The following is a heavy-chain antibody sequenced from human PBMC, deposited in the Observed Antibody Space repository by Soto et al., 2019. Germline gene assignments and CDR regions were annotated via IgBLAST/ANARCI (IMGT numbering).Heavy chain of an antibody. Sequence: ASETLSLTCAVSGGSISSGGYSWSWIRQPPGKGLEWIGYIYHSGSTYYNPSLKSRVTISVDRSKNQFSLKLSSVTAADTAVYYCARVNYDSSGYYRAAPYYYYGTDVWGQGTTVTVSS. CDR1: GGSISSGGYS. D-gene: IGHD3-22*01. J-gene: IGHJ6*02. CDR2: IYHSGST. V-gene: IGHV4-30-2*01. CDR3: ARVNYDSSGYYRAAPYYYYGTDV.